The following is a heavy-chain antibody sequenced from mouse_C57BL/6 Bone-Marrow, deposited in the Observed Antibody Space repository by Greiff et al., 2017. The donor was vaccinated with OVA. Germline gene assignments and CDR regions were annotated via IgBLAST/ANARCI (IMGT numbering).Heavy chain of an antibody. Sequence: QVQLQQPGAELVRPGSSVKLSCKASGYTFTSYWMDWVKQRPGQGLEWIGNIYPSDSETHYNQKFKDKATFTVDKSSSTAYMQLSSLTSEDSAVYYCARSHYYGSRYDAMDYWGQGTSVTVSS. D-gene: IGHD1-1*01. CDR2: IYPSDSET. V-gene: IGHV1-61*01. CDR3: ARSHYYGSRYDAMDY. J-gene: IGHJ4*01. CDR1: GYTFTSYW.